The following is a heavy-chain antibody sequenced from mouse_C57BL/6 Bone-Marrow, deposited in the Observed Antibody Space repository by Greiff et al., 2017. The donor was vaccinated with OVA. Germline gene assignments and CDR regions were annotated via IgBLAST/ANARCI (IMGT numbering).Heavy chain of an antibody. Sequence: QVQLQQPGAELVKPGASVKLSCKASGYTFTSYWMQWVKQRPGQGLEWIGEIDPSDSYTNYNQKFKGKATLTVDTSSSTAYMQLSSLTSEDSAVYYSAREGNGYYFDYWGEGTTLSVSS. CDR1: GYTFTSYW. CDR3: AREGNGYYFDY. J-gene: IGHJ2*01. V-gene: IGHV1-50*01. D-gene: IGHD2-2*01. CDR2: IDPSDSYT.